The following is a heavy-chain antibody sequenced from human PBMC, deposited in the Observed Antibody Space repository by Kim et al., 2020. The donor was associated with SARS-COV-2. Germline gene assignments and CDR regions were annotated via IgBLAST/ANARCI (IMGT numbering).Heavy chain of an antibody. V-gene: IGHV4-59*01. J-gene: IGHJ3*02. Sequence: SETLSLTCTVSGGSISSYYWSWIRQPPGKGLEWIGYIYYSGSTNYNPSLKSRVTISVDTSKNQFSLKLSSVTAADTAVYYCAGTTVTHRGAFDIWGQGTMVTVSS. CDR1: GGSISSYY. CDR2: IYYSGST. CDR3: AGTTVTHRGAFDI. D-gene: IGHD4-17*01.